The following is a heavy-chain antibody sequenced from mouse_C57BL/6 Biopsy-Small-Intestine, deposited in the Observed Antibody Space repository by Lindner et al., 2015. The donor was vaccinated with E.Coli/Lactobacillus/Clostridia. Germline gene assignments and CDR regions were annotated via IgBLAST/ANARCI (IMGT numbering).Heavy chain of an antibody. CDR2: ISDGGSYT. J-gene: IGHJ4*01. D-gene: IGHD2-12*01. Sequence: EVQLQESGGGLVKPGGSLKLSCAASGFTFSSYAMFWVRQTPEKRLEWVATISDGGSYTYYPDNVKGRFTISRDNAKNNLYLQMSHLKSEDTAMYYCARVSPYDANAMDYWGQGTSVTVFS. V-gene: IGHV5-4*01. CDR1: GFTFSSYA. CDR3: ARVSPYDANAMDY.